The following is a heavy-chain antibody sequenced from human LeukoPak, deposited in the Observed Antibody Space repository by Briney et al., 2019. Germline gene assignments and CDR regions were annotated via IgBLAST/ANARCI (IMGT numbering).Heavy chain of an antibody. CDR1: GFTLSSYA. Sequence: GGSLRLSCAASGFTLSSYAMSWVRQAPGKGLEWVSAISGGGGSTYYADSVKGRFTISRDNSKNTLYLQMNSLRAEDTAVYYCAKSVAIYFYYGLDVWGQGTTVTVSS. V-gene: IGHV3-23*01. CDR2: ISGGGGST. CDR3: AKSVAIYFYYGLDV. D-gene: IGHD3-3*01. J-gene: IGHJ6*02.